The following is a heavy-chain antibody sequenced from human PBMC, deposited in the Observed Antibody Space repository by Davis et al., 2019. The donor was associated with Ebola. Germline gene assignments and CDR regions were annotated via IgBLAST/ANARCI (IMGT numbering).Heavy chain of an antibody. D-gene: IGHD5-24*01. J-gene: IGHJ3*02. V-gene: IGHV5-51*01. Sequence: GESLKISCKDSANSFSTYWIGWVRQMPGKGLKWMGLIYTGDSDTRYSPSFRGQVTISADKSIRTAYLQWSSLKASDTAIYFCASLRRTITGMDDGFDIWGQGTMVTVSS. CDR2: IYTGDSDT. CDR1: ANSFSTYW. CDR3: ASLRRTITGMDDGFDI.